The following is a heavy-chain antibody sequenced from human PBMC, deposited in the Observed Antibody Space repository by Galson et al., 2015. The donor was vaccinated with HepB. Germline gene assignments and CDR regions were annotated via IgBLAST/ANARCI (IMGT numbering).Heavy chain of an antibody. D-gene: IGHD3-16*01. CDR3: AKFDYYYYYGMDV. V-gene: IGHV3-53*01. J-gene: IGHJ6*02. CDR1: GFAVSSNY. CDR2: IYSGGST. Sequence: SLRLSCAASGFAVSSNYMSWVRQAPGKGLEWVSVIYSGGSTYYADSVKGRFTISRDNSKNTLYLQMNSLRAEDTAVYHCAKFDYYYYYGMDVWGQGTTVTVSS.